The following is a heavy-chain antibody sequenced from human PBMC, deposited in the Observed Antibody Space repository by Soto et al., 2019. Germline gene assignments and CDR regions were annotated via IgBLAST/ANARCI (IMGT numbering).Heavy chain of an antibody. CDR3: ARQAVSVSNAFDI. CDR1: GYSFTSYW. CDR2: IAPSDSYT. Sequence: PGESLKISCKGSGYSFTSYWISWVRQMPGKGLEWMGRIAPSDSYTNYSPSFQGHVTISADKSISTAYLQWSSLKASDTAMYYCARQAVSVSNAFDIWGQGTMVTVSS. V-gene: IGHV5-10-1*01. D-gene: IGHD2-15*01. J-gene: IGHJ3*02.